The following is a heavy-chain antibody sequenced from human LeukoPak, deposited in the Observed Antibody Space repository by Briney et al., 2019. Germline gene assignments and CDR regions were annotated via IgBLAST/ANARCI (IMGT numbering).Heavy chain of an antibody. CDR1: GFTFSSYE. D-gene: IGHD6-13*01. Sequence: GGSLRLSCAASGFTFSSYEMNWVRQAPGKGLEWVSYISSSGSTIYYADSVKGRFTISRDNAKNSLYLQMNSLRAEDTAVYYCASVTYSSSWGFDYWGQGTLVTVSS. CDR3: ASVTYSSSWGFDY. CDR2: ISSSGSTI. J-gene: IGHJ4*02. V-gene: IGHV3-48*03.